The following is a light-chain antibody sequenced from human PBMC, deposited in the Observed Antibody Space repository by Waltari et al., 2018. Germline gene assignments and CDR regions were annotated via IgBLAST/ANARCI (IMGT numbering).Light chain of an antibody. J-gene: IGKJ2*01. CDR2: GAS. Sequence: EVVLTQSPGTLSLSPGERATLFGRASKSVSSSYLAWYQQRPSQPPRLLIYGASSRATGIPDRFSVSGSGTDFTLTISRLEPEDFAMYYCQQYGPSPPFTFGHGTKLEIK. CDR1: KSVSSSY. V-gene: IGKV3-20*01. CDR3: QQYGPSPPFT.